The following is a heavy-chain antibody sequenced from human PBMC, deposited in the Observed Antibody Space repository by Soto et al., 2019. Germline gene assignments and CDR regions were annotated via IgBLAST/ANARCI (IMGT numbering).Heavy chain of an antibody. D-gene: IGHD1-1*01. Sequence: GGSLRLSCAASGFTFSGSAMHWVRQASGKGLEWVGRIRSKANSYATAYAASVKGRFTISRDDSKNTTSLQMNSLQTEDTAVYYCTPRKYWKDHAFQSWAQGTMVTV. J-gene: IGHJ3*02. CDR2: IRSKANSYAT. V-gene: IGHV3-73*01. CDR1: GFTFSGSA. CDR3: TPRKYWKDHAFQS.